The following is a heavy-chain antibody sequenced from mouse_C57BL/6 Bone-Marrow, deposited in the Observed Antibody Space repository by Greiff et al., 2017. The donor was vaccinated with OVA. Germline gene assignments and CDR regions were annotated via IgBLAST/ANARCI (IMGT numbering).Heavy chain of an antibody. V-gene: IGHV5-4*01. CDR1: GFTFSSYA. Sequence: EVKLVESGGGLVKPGGSLKLSCAASGFTFSSYAMSWVRQTPEKRLEWVATISDGGSYTYYPDNVKGRFTISRDNAKNNLYLQMSHLKSEDTAMYYCARDPDTAWFAYWGQGTLVTVSA. CDR3: ARDPDTAWFAY. CDR2: ISDGGSYT. J-gene: IGHJ3*01.